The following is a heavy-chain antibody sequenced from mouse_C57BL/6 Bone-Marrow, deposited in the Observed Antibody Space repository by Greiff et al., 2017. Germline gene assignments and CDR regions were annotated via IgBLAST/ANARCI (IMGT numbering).Heavy chain of an antibody. Sequence: EVQGVESGGGLVKPGGSLKLSCAASGFTFSSYTMSWVRQTPEKRLQWVAAISGGGGNTYYPDSVKGRYTISRDNDKNILYLQLSCLRSEDTALYYCSRQVTAVLAAKYFDVWGTGTTLTVSS. J-gene: IGHJ1*03. D-gene: IGHD1-1*01. V-gene: IGHV5-9*01. CDR2: ISGGGGNT. CDR3: SRQVTAVLAAKYFDV. CDR1: GFTFSSYT.